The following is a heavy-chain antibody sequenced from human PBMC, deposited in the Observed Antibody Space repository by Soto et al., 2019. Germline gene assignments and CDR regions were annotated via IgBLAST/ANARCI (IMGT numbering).Heavy chain of an antibody. D-gene: IGHD2-8*01. CDR3: ARVAVLMVYAIEGYGMDV. CDR1: GFTFSSYS. CDR2: ISSSSSYI. J-gene: IGHJ6*02. V-gene: IGHV3-21*01. Sequence: GSLRLSCAASGFTFSSYSMNWVRQAPGKGLEWVSSISSSSSYIYYADSVKGRFTISRDNAKNSLYLQMNSLRAEDTAVYYCARVAVLMVYAIEGYGMDVWGQGTTVTVSS.